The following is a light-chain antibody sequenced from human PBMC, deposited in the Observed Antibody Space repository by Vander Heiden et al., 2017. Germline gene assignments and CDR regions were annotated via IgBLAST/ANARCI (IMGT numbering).Light chain of an antibody. CDR1: QSISSY. V-gene: IGKV1-39*01. CDR3: QQSYSTPRT. CDR2: AAS. Sequence: DIQMTQSPSSLSASVGDRVTITCRASQSISSYVNWYQQKPGKAPKLLIYAASSLQSGVPSRVSGRGSGTDFTLTISSLQPEDFATYYCQQSYSTPRTFGQGTKLEIK. J-gene: IGKJ2*01.